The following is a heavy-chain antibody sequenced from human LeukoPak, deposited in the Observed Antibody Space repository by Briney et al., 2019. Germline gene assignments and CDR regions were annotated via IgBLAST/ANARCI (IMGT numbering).Heavy chain of an antibody. CDR3: ARVPAGFVRGAFDI. V-gene: IGHV4-61*02. CDR2: IYTSGST. D-gene: IGHD6-13*01. J-gene: IGHJ3*02. CDR1: GGSISSGGYY. Sequence: SQTLSLTCTVSGGSISSGGYYWSWIRQPAGKGLEWIGRIYTSGSTNYNPSLKSRVTISVDTSKNQFSLKLSSVTAADTAVYYCARVPAGFVRGAFDIWGQGTMVTVSS.